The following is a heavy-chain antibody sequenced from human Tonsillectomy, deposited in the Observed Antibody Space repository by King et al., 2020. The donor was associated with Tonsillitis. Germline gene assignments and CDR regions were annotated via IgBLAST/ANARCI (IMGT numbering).Heavy chain of an antibody. CDR1: GYTCTSYG. J-gene: IGHJ6*02. V-gene: IGHV1-18*01. D-gene: IGHD3-22*01. Sequence: QLVQSGAEVKKPGASVKVSCKASGYTCTSYGISWVRQAPGQGLEWMGWISAYNGNTNYAQKLQGRVTMTTDKATSTAYMGLRSLRSDDTAVYYCAREGLYYYDSSGYYLNYYYYYGMDVWGQGTTVTVSS. CDR3: AREGLYYYDSSGYYLNYYYYYGMDV. CDR2: ISAYNGNT.